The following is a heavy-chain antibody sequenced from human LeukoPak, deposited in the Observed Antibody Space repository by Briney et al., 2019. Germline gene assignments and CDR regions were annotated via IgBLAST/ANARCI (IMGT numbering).Heavy chain of an antibody. CDR3: AKDRGIAVAGADFDY. V-gene: IGHV3-21*04. J-gene: IGHJ4*02. CDR2: IISSNYI. Sequence: GGSLRLSCAASGFTFSSYSMNWVRQAPGKGLEWVSSIISSNYIYYADSVKGRFTISRDNSKNTLYLQMNSLRAEDTAVYYCAKDRGIAVAGADFDYWGQGTLVTVSS. CDR1: GFTFSSYS. D-gene: IGHD6-19*01.